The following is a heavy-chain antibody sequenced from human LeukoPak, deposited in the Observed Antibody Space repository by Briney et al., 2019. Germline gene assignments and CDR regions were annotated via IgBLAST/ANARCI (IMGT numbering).Heavy chain of an antibody. Sequence: PSETLSLTCTVSGGSISSGSYYWTWIRQPAGKGLEWIGRIYTSGSTNYNPSLKSRVTISLGTSKNQFSLNLTSVTATDTAVYYCARVGGVGYYYYMDVWGKGTTVTVSS. V-gene: IGHV4-61*02. D-gene: IGHD2-8*01. J-gene: IGHJ6*03. CDR2: IYTSGST. CDR1: GGSISSGSYY. CDR3: ARVGGVGYYYYMDV.